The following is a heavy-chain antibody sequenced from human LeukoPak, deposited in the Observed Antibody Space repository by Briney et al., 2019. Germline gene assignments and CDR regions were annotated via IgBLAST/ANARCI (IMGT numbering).Heavy chain of an antibody. V-gene: IGHV4-4*07. CDR2: IYTSGST. J-gene: IGHJ4*02. D-gene: IGHD4-17*01. CDR1: GDSTSSYY. Sequence: SETLSLTCTVSGDSTSSYYCSWIRQPAGKGLEWIGRIYTSGSTNYNPSLKTRVTMSVDTSKNQFSLKLSSVTAADTAVYYCARSSTVTRRFDYWGQGTLVTVSS. CDR3: ARSSTVTRRFDY.